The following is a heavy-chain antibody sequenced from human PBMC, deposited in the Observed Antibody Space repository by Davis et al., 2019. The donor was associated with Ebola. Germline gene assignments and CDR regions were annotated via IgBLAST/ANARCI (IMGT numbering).Heavy chain of an antibody. J-gene: IGHJ5*02. V-gene: IGHV4-39*07. CDR3: ARAQGRYSGYVDP. CDR1: GGSISSSSYY. CDR2: IYYSGST. Sequence: GSLRLSCTVSGGSISSSSYYWGWIRQPPGKGLEWIGSIYYSGSTYYNPSLKSRVTISVDKSKNQFSLKLSSVTAADTAVYYCARAQGRYSGYVDPWGQGTLVTVSS. D-gene: IGHD5-12*01.